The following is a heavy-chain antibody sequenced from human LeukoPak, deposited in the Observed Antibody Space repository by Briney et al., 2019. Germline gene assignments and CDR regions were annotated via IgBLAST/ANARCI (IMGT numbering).Heavy chain of an antibody. V-gene: IGHV1-46*01. CDR3: ARGANVDTLGVMDV. Sequence: ASVQVFCKASGGTFSRYAISWVRQAPGQGLEWMGIINPSGGSTSYAQKFQGRVTMTRDTSTSTVYMELSSLRSEDTAVYYCARGANVDTLGVMDVWGQGTTVTVSS. J-gene: IGHJ6*02. CDR2: INPSGGST. D-gene: IGHD5-18*01. CDR1: GGTFSRYA.